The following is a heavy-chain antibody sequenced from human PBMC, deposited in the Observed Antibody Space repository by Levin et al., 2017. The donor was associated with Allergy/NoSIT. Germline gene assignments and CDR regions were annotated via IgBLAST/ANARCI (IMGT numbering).Heavy chain of an antibody. J-gene: IGHJ4*02. V-gene: IGHV3-30*18. CDR1: GFTFSSYG. CDR3: AKDHDLYSSSDY. CDR2: ISYDGSNK. D-gene: IGHD6-6*01. Sequence: GGSLRLSCAASGFTFSSYGMHWVRQAPGKGLEWVAVISYDGSNKYYADSVKGRFTISRDNSKNTLYLQMNSLRAEDTAVYYCAKDHDLYSSSDYWGQGTLVTVSS.